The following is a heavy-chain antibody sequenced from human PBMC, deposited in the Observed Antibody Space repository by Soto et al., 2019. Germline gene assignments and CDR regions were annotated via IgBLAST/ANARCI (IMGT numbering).Heavy chain of an antibody. CDR3: ARQGFGALRGLVDV. Sequence: QVQLQESGPGLVKPSETLSLSCTVSGGSISSYHWSWIRQTPGKGLEWIGYVHYSWGSNYNPSLNSRAAISLDTSKSQFPRKLTSVTAADTAVSCCARQGFGALRGLVDVWGQGTTVTVSS. CDR2: VHYSWGS. D-gene: IGHD3-10*01. J-gene: IGHJ6*02. CDR1: GGSISSYH. V-gene: IGHV4-59*08.